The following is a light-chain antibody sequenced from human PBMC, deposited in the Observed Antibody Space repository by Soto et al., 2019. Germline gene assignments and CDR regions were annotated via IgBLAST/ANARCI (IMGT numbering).Light chain of an antibody. V-gene: IGKV3-11*01. J-gene: IGKJ1*01. CDR1: QSIGNF. Sequence: EIVLTQSPATLSSFPGDRVTVSCRASQSIGNFLAWYQQKPGQAPRLLIYDASYRPTGTPARFSGSGSGTDFTLTISRLEPEDFAVYYCQQCGSSPWTFGQGTKVDIK. CDR3: QQCGSSPWT. CDR2: DAS.